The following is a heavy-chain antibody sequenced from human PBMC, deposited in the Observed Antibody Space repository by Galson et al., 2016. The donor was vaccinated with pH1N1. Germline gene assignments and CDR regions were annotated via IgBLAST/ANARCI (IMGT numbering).Heavy chain of an antibody. D-gene: IGHD3-9*01. V-gene: IGHV5-51*01. J-gene: IGHJ4*02. CDR3: ASTRPEFRYSDWQKPHFLDY. Sequence: QSGAEVTKPGESLKISCQGFGSSLPNYWIGWVRQMPGKGLEWMGIIYVGDSHTRYSPSFQGQVTISADKSISTAYLERSSLKASDTATYYCASTRPEFRYSDWQKPHFLDYWGQGTLVTASS. CDR2: IYVGDSHT. CDR1: GSSLPNYW.